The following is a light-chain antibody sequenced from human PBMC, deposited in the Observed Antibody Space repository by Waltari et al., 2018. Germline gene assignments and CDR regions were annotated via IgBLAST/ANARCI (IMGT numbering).Light chain of an antibody. J-gene: IGLJ1*01. CDR1: SGDVRAYYH. CDR3: SSYAGANLGV. CDR2: EVS. Sequence: HSALTQPPSATGSPGPSVPISCTATSGDVRAYYHLTCDHQHPCKAPKLMIFEVSKRPSGVPDRFSVSKSGTTSSLTVSGLQAEDEADYYCSSYAGANLGVFGTGTKVTVL. V-gene: IGLV2-8*01.